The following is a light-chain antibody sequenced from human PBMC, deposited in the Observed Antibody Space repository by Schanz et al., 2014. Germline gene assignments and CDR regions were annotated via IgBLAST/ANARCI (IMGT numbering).Light chain of an antibody. CDR3: CSYAGSRPWV. CDR1: SSDVGGYNY. V-gene: IGLV2-23*02. Sequence: QSALTQPASVSGSPGQSITISCTGTSSDVGGYNYVSWYQQHPGKAPKLMIYDVSNRPSGVYNRFSGSKSGNTASLTISGLQAEDEADYYCCSYAGSRPWVFGGGTKLPVL. CDR2: DVS. J-gene: IGLJ3*02.